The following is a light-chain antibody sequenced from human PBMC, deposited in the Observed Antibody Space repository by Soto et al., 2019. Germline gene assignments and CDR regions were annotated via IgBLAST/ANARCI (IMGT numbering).Light chain of an antibody. Sequence: EVVLTQSPGTLSLSPGERVTLSCRASQGVTSTYIAWYQQKPGQAPRVLIHGASSRATGIPDRFSGSGSGTDFTLTISGLEPEDFAVYYCQHYGDSPPITFGQGTHWRLN. CDR1: QGVTSTY. V-gene: IGKV3-20*01. CDR2: GAS. J-gene: IGKJ5*01. CDR3: QHYGDSPPIT.